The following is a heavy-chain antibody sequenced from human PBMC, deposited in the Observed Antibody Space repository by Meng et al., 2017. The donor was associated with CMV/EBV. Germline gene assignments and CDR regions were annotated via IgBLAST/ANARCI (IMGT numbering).Heavy chain of an antibody. J-gene: IGHJ4*02. CDR1: GFTFSSYS. V-gene: IGHV3-21*01. D-gene: IGHD3-22*01. CDR3: ARVQCYDGSGYPCY. CDR2: ISSSSSYI. Sequence: GESLKISCAASGFTFSSYSMNWVRQAPGKGLEWVSSISSSSSYIYYADSVKGRFTISRDNAKNSLYLQMNSLRAEDTAVYYCARVQCYDGSGYPCYWGQGTLVTVSS.